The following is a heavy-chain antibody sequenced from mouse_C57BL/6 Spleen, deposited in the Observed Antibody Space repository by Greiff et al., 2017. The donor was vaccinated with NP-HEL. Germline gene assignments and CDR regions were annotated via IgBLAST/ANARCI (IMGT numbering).Heavy chain of an antibody. D-gene: IGHD1-1*01. CDR3: ARFYGSFYYAMDY. CDR2: IHPNSGST. J-gene: IGHJ4*01. V-gene: IGHV1-64*01. Sequence: QVHVKQPGAELVKPGASVKLSCKASGYTFTSYWMHWVKQRPGQGLEWIGMIHPNSGSTNYNEKFKSKATLTVDKSSSTAYMQLSSLTSEESAVYYCARFYGSFYYAMDYWGQGTSVTVSS. CDR1: GYTFTSYW.